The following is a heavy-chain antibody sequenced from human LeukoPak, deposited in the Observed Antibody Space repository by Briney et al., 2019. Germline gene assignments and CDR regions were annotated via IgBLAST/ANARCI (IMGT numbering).Heavy chain of an antibody. V-gene: IGHV1-69*05. CDR1: GGTFSSYA. CDR3: ARGVANYYDSSGYELGY. D-gene: IGHD3-22*01. Sequence: ASVKVSCKASGGTFSSYAISWVRQAPGQGLEWMGGIIPIFGTANYAQKFQGRVTVTTDESTSTAYMELSSLRSEDTAVYYCARGVANYYDSSGYELGYWGQGTLVTVSS. CDR2: IIPIFGTA. J-gene: IGHJ4*02.